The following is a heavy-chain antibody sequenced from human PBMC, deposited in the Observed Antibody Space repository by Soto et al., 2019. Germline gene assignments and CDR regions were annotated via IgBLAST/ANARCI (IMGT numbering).Heavy chain of an antibody. CDR1: GFSLSTSGMC. J-gene: IGHJ6*02. D-gene: IGHD6-13*01. CDR2: IDWDDDK. CDR3: ARTIAAAGTRTLYYYYGMDV. Sequence: SGPTLVNPTQTLTLTCTFSGFSLSTSGMCVSWIRQPPGKALEWLALIDWDDDKYYSTSLKTRLTISKDTSKNQVVLTMTNMDPVDTATYYCARTIAAAGTRTLYYYYGMDVWGQGTTVTSP. V-gene: IGHV2-70*01.